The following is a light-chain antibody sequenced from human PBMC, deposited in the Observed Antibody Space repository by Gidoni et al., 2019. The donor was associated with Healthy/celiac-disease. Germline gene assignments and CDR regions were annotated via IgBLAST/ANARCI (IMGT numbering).Light chain of an antibody. V-gene: IGKV3-11*01. J-gene: IGKJ1*01. CDR1: QRVSSS. Sequence: EIVLTQSPATLSLSPGERATLSCRASQRVSSSLAWYQQKPGQAPRLPIYDASNRATGIPARFSGSGSGTDFTLTLSSLEPEDFAVYYCQQRSNWWTFGQGTKVEIK. CDR3: QQRSNWWT. CDR2: DAS.